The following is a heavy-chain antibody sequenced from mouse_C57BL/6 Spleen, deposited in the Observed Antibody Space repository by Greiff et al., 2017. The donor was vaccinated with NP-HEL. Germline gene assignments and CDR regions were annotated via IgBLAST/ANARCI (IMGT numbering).Heavy chain of an antibody. V-gene: IGHV2-2*01. CDR2: IWSGGST. Sequence: QVQLQQSGPGLVQPSQSLSITCTVSGFSLTSYGVHWVRQSPGKGLEWLGVIWSGGSTDYNAAFISRLSISKDNSKSQVFFKMNSLQADDTAIYYCARAPGISGYDWFAYWGQGTLVTVSA. J-gene: IGHJ3*01. CDR1: GFSLTSYG. D-gene: IGHD2-2*01. CDR3: ARAPGISGYDWFAY.